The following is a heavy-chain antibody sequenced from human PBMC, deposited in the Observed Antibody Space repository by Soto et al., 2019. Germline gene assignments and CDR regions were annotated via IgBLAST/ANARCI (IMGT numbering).Heavy chain of an antibody. J-gene: IGHJ6*03. D-gene: IGHD3-10*01. Sequence: GGSLRLSCAASGFTFSSYDMHWVRQATGKGLEWVSAIGTAGDTYYPGSVKGRFTISRENAKNSLYLQMNSRRAGDTAVYYCARGGTITMLTYYYYYMDVWGKGTTVTVSS. CDR3: ARGGTITMLTYYYYYMDV. CDR2: IGTAGDT. V-gene: IGHV3-13*01. CDR1: GFTFSSYD.